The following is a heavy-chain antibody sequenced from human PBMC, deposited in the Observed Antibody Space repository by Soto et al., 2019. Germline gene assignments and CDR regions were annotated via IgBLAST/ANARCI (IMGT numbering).Heavy chain of an antibody. D-gene: IGHD2-8*01. V-gene: IGHV3-21*01. J-gene: IGHJ4*02. Sequence: GGSLRLSCAASGFTFSTFNMNWVRQAPGKGLEWVSSITNSAYTSYTDSVKGRFTISRDNAKNSLYLQMNSLRAEDTAVYYCGLYDALFFDFWGQGALVTVSS. CDR1: GFTFSTFN. CDR2: ITNSAYT. CDR3: GLYDALFFDF.